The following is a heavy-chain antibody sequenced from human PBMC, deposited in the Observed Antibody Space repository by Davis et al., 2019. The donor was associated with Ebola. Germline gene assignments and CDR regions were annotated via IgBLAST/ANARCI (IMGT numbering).Heavy chain of an antibody. CDR2: INPSGGST. Sequence: ASVKVSCKASGYTFTSYYMHWVRQAPGQGLEWMGIINPSGGSTSYAQKFQGRVTMTRDTSTSTVYMELSSLRSEDTAVYYCERDLVSPIYDYIARYYGMDVWGQGTTVTVSS. D-gene: IGHD3-16*01. J-gene: IGHJ6*02. CDR1: GYTFTSYY. CDR3: ERDLVSPIYDYIARYYGMDV. V-gene: IGHV1-46*01.